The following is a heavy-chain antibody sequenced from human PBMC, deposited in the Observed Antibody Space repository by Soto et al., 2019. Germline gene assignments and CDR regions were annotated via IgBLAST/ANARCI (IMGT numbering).Heavy chain of an antibody. V-gene: IGHV4-4*07. CDR2: IFSSGST. Sequence: SETLSLTCAVSGGSINTFYWSWVRQPDGKGLEWIRRIFSSGSTSFNPSLESRVAMSVDTSKNHFSLNLSSVTAADMAVYYCAREGSYSAYNFAHGIQLCSFDFWGQGALVTVSS. D-gene: IGHD5-12*01. J-gene: IGHJ4*02. CDR3: AREGSYSAYNFAHGIQLCSFDF. CDR1: GGSINTFY.